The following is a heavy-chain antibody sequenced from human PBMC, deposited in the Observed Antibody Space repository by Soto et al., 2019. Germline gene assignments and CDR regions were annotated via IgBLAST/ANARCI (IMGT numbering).Heavy chain of an antibody. V-gene: IGHV3-23*01. J-gene: IGHJ4*02. CDR2: ISGTTGHA. Sequence: EVQILESGGGLVQPGGSLRLSCAASGFPFSNYAMAWVRQAPGKGLEWVSAISGTTGHAFYADSVKDRFTISRDNSKNTLYPQMDSLRAEDSAVYHCARAPSEYIGGSYLRYYEYWGQGTLVTVSS. CDR1: GFPFSNYA. D-gene: IGHD3-16*01. CDR3: ARAPSEYIGGSYLRYYEY.